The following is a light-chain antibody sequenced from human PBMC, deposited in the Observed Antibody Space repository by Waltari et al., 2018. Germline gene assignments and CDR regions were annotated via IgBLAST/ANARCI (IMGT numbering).Light chain of an antibody. CDR3: QQSSTAPVT. V-gene: IGKV1-39*01. Sequence: DIQMTQYPSSLSASVGDRVTITCRASQSISIFLSCYQHKPGKAPKLLIYGASSLQRGVPSRFSGSGSWTDFTLTISSLQPEDFASYYCQQSSTAPVTFGPGTTVDIK. CDR2: GAS. J-gene: IGKJ3*01. CDR1: QSISIF.